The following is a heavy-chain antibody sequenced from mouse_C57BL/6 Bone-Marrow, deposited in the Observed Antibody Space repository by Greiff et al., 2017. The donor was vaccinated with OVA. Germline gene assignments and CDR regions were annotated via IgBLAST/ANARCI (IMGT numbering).Heavy chain of an antibody. J-gene: IGHJ4*01. V-gene: IGHV1-15*01. D-gene: IGHD2-5*01. CDR3: TRGYSNYYAMDY. CDR1: GYTFTYYE. Sequence: VQLKESGAELVRPGASVTLSCKASGYTFTYYEMHWVKQTPVHGLEWIGAIDPETGGTAYNQKFKGKAILTADKSSSTAYMELRSLTSEDSAVYYCTRGYSNYYAMDYWGQGTSVTVSS. CDR2: IDPETGGT.